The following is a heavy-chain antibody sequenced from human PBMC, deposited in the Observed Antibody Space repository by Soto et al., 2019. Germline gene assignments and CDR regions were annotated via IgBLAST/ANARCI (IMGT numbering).Heavy chain of an antibody. CDR2: FMPLFGTA. D-gene: IGHD2-21*02. J-gene: IGHJ3*01. Sequence: QVQLVQSGAEVKKPGSSVKVSCKASGGINWVRQAPGHGLEWMGGFMPLFGTAEYAQKFQGRVTITADELTSTSYMELRSLGSDDTAVYYCAKRALCGGDCFAFDVWGQGTSVTVAS. CDR1: GG. V-gene: IGHV1-69*01. CDR3: AKRALCGGDCFAFDV.